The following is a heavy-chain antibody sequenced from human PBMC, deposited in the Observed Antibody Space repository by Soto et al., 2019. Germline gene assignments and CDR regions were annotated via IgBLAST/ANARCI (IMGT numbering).Heavy chain of an antibody. Sequence: RASVKVSCKASGGTFSSYTISWVRQAPGQGLEWMGRIIPILGIANYAQKFQGRVTITADKSTSTAYMELSSLRSEDTAVYYCGSFSSRTMVRGVRSNWFDPWGQGTLVTVSS. V-gene: IGHV1-69*02. CDR1: GGTFSSYT. CDR3: GSFSSRTMVRGVRSNWFDP. CDR2: IIPILGIA. D-gene: IGHD3-10*01. J-gene: IGHJ5*02.